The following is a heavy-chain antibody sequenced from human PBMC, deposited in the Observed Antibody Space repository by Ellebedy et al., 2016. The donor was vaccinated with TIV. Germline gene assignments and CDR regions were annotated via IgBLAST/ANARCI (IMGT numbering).Heavy chain of an antibody. V-gene: IGHV5-51*01. CDR3: ARQPPLGIFGYYGMDV. CDR2: IYPGDSDT. J-gene: IGHJ6*02. Sequence: GESLKISXKGSGYSFTSYWIGWVRQMPGKGLEWMGIIYPGDSDTRYSPSFQGQVTISADKSISTAYLQWSSLKASDTAMYYCARQPPLGIFGYYGMDVWGQGTTVTVSS. CDR1: GYSFTSYW. D-gene: IGHD7-27*01.